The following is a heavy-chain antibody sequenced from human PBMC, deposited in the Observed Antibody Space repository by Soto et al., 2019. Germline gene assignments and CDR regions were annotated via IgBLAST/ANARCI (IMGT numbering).Heavy chain of an antibody. CDR2: IYYSGST. Sequence: PSETLSLTCTVSGGSISSYSWSWIRQPPGKGLAWIGYIYYSGSTNYNPSLKSRVTISVDTSKNQFSLKLSSVTAADTAVYYCARDRDYYDSSGYTPYYGMDVWGQGTTVTVSS. CDR3: ARDRDYYDSSGYTPYYGMDV. J-gene: IGHJ6*02. D-gene: IGHD3-22*01. V-gene: IGHV4-59*01. CDR1: GGSISSYS.